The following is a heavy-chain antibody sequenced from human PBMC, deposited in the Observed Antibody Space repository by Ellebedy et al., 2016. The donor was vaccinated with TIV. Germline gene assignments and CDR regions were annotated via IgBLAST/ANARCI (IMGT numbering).Heavy chain of an antibody. CDR2: IKEGGSEK. V-gene: IGHV3-7*03. Sequence: PGGSLRLSCAASGFTFSIYAMSWVRKAPGKGLEWVANIKEGGSEKYYVDSVKGRFTISRDNAKNSLYMQMNSLRAEDTAVYYCARVVDSYGLRYFDYWGQGTLVTVSS. D-gene: IGHD5-18*01. CDR3: ARVVDSYGLRYFDY. CDR1: GFTFSIYA. J-gene: IGHJ4*02.